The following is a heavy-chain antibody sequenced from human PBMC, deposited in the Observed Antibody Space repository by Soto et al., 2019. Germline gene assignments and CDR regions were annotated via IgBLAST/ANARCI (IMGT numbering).Heavy chain of an antibody. J-gene: IGHJ5*02. CDR1: GYTSTGYY. D-gene: IGHD2-8*01. CDR3: AQSPLNCTNGVCYLDP. Sequence: ASVKVSCKASGYTSTGYYMHWVRQAPGQGLEWMGWINPNSGGTNYAQKFQGWVTMTRDTSISTAYMELSRLRSDDTAVYYCAQSPLNCTNGVCYLDPWGQGTLVTVSS. V-gene: IGHV1-2*04. CDR2: INPNSGGT.